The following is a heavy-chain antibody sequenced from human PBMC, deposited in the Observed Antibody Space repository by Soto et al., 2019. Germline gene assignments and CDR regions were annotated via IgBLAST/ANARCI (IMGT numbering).Heavy chain of an antibody. CDR1: GFTFTNYA. V-gene: IGHV3-23*01. J-gene: IGHJ4*02. CDR2: ISGSGINT. D-gene: IGHD6-19*01. CDR3: AKKRTGAVATISFDS. Sequence: PGGSLRLSCAASGFTFTNYAMNWVRQAPGKGLEWVSTISGSGINTYYADSVKGRFTISRDTSQNTLYLQMDSLRAEDAAVYYCAKKRTGAVATISFDSWGQGTLVTVSS.